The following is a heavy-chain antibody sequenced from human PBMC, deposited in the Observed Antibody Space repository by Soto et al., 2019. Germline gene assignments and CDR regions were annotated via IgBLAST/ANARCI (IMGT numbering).Heavy chain of an antibody. V-gene: IGHV4-34*09. Sequence: PSETLSLTCAVYGGSFSDYSWTWIRQPPGKGLEWIGEINHSGSTYYNPSLKSRVTISVDTSKNQFSLKLSSVTAADTAVYYCARSVDPWGQGTLVTVSS. CDR1: GGSFSDYS. J-gene: IGHJ5*02. CDR2: INHSGST. CDR3: ARSVDP.